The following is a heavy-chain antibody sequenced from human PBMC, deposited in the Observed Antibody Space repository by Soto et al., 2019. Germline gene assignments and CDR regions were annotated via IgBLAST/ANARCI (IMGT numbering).Heavy chain of an antibody. Sequence: ASVKVSCKTSGYTFTTYGISWVRQAPGQGLEWMGWISPYNGTTKYAEKFQGEMTMTTDTATSTAYMDLRSLRSDDTAVYYCARDGERDTGLNFYYYLHGMDAWGQGTRVTV. CDR3: ARDGERDTGLNFYYYLHGMDA. D-gene: IGHD1-1*01. CDR2: ISPYNGTT. CDR1: GYTFTTYG. J-gene: IGHJ6*02. V-gene: IGHV1-18*04.